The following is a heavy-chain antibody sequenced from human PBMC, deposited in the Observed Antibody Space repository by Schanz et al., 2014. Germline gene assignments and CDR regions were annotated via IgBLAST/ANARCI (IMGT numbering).Heavy chain of an antibody. CDR2: IENNANGATT. CDR3: TTFNNRDALYI. J-gene: IGHJ3*02. Sequence: VRLVESGGGVVQPGGSLKLSCAASRLNFNNAWMHWVRQAPGKGLEWVGRIENNANGATTDYAAPVKGRFTVSRDDSRNTLYLQMNTLRTDDTALYYCTTFNNRDALYIWGQGTMVSVSS. V-gene: IGHV3-15*04. D-gene: IGHD1-20*01. CDR1: RLNFNNAW.